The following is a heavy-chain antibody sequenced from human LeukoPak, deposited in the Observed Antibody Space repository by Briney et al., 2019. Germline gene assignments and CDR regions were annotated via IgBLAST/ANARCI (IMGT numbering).Heavy chain of an antibody. CDR3: ARLGCSGGSCYSYYYYYYMDG. J-gene: IGHJ6*03. CDR1: GGSISSQY. Sequence: PSETLSLTCTVSGGSISSQYWSWVRQPPGKGLEWIGCIYYRGSTNYNPSLKSRITISVDTSKNQFSLKLSSVTAADTAVYYCARLGCSGGSCYSYYYYYYMDGWGKGTTVTVSS. V-gene: IGHV4-59*11. D-gene: IGHD2-15*01. CDR2: IYYRGST.